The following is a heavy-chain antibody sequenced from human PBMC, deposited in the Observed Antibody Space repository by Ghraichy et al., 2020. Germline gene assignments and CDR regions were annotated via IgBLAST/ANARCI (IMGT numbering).Heavy chain of an antibody. CDR3: ATGVVLLWFGELLFDY. Sequence: SVKVSCKVSGYTLTELSMHWVRQAPGKGLEWMGGFDPEDGETIYAQKFQGRVTMTEDTSTDTAYMELSSLRSEDTAVYYCATGVVLLWFGELLFDYWGQGTLVTVSS. CDR2: FDPEDGET. V-gene: IGHV1-24*01. CDR1: GYTLTELS. D-gene: IGHD3-10*01. J-gene: IGHJ4*02.